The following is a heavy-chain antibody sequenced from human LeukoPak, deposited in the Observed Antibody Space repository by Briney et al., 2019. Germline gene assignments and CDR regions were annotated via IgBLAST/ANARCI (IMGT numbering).Heavy chain of an antibody. CDR1: GGSIGSYY. CDR3: ARDRPGIAVAGDALDI. D-gene: IGHD6-19*01. Sequence: SETLSLTCTVFGGSIGSYYWSWIRQPPGKGLEWIGYMYNKGSTSYNPSLKSRVTISVDTSKNQFSLKVRSVTAADTAVYYCARDRPGIAVAGDALDIWGQGTMVTISS. J-gene: IGHJ3*02. V-gene: IGHV4-59*01. CDR2: MYNKGST.